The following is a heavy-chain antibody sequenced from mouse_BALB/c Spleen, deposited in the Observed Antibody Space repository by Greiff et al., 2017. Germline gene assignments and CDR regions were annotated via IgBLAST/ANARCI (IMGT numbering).Heavy chain of an antibody. Sequence: VQLVESGPGLVAPSQSLSITCTVSGFSLTSYGVHWVRQPPGKGLEWLGVIWAGGSTNYNSALMSRLSISKDNSKSQVFLKMNSLQTDDTAMYYCARPPMMTTAAWLAYWGQGTLVTVSA. D-gene: IGHD2-4*01. CDR3: ARPPMMTTAAWLAY. V-gene: IGHV2-9*02. CDR2: IWAGGST. CDR1: GFSLTSYG. J-gene: IGHJ3*01.